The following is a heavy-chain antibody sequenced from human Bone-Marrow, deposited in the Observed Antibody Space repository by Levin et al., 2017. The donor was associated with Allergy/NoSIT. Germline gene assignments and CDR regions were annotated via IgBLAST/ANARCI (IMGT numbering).Heavy chain of an antibody. J-gene: IGHJ6*02. CDR2: IYYSGST. Sequence: ESLKISCTVSGDSISRYYWSWIRQPPGKGLEWIGYIYYSGSTNYNPSLKSRVTISVDTSKNQFSLDLNFVTAADTAVYYCAVDAQTSPTRNYGMDVWGQGTTVTVSS. CDR1: GDSISRYY. V-gene: IGHV4-59*01. CDR3: AVDAQTSPTRNYGMDV.